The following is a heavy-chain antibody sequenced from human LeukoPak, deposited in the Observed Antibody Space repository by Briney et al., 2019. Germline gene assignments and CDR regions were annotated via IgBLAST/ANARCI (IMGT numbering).Heavy chain of an antibody. Sequence: PSETLSLTCAVYGGSFSGYYWSWIRQPPGKGLEWIGEINHSGSTNYNPSLKSRVTISVDTSKNQFSLKLSSVTAADTAVYYCARARYYDISTFLNWYFDLWGRGTLVTVSS. CDR3: ARARYYDISTFLNWYFDL. CDR1: GGSFSGYY. CDR2: INHSGST. J-gene: IGHJ2*01. V-gene: IGHV4-34*01. D-gene: IGHD3-9*01.